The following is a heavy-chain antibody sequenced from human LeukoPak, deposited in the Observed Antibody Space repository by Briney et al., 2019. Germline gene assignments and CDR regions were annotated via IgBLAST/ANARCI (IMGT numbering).Heavy chain of an antibody. V-gene: IGHV3-23*01. CDR3: AETRYYDFWSGIVNWFDP. J-gene: IGHJ5*02. Sequence: GGSLTLSCAASVFTFSSYSMRWARHAPGEGLEWVSAIRGSGGSTYCADCVEDRFPISRDNSKNTLYLQMNSLRDEDTAVYYCAETRYYDFWSGIVNWFDPWGQGTLVTVS. CDR2: IRGSGGST. CDR1: VFTFSSYS. D-gene: IGHD3-3*01.